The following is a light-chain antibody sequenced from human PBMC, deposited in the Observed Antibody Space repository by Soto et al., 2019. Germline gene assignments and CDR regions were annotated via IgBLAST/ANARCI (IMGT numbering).Light chain of an antibody. CDR2: EVT. Sequence: QSALTQPASVSGSPGQSITISCTGTSGDIGSYTYVSWYQQYPGKAPKLLISEVTNRPSGVSNRFSGSKSGNTASLTISGLQAEDEAHYYCRSYTTNSPPVVFGGGTKLTVL. J-gene: IGLJ2*01. CDR3: RSYTTNSPPVV. CDR1: SGDIGSYTY. V-gene: IGLV2-14*01.